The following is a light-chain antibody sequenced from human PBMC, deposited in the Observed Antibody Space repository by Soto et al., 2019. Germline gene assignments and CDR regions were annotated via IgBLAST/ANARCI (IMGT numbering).Light chain of an antibody. CDR3: SSYTSSSTGV. V-gene: IGLV2-14*01. J-gene: IGLJ1*01. CDR2: EVN. CDR1: ISDVGGYNY. Sequence: QAAVTQPSSVSGSPGQSITISCTGTISDVGGYNYVSWYQQHPGKAPKLMIYEVNYRPSGVSNRFSGSKSGNTASLTISGLQAEDEADYYCSSYTSSSTGVFRTGTKVTVL.